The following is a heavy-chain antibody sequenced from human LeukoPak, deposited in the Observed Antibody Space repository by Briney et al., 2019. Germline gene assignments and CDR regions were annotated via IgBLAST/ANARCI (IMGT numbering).Heavy chain of an antibody. J-gene: IGHJ4*02. CDR1: GFTFSSYS. Sequence: GGSLRLSCAASGFTFSSYSMNWVRQAPGKGLEWVSSISSSSSYIYYADSVKGRFTISRDNAKNSLYLQMNSLRAEDTAVYYCAGDRLSGPAAHDYWGQGTLVTVSS. D-gene: IGHD2-2*01. CDR2: ISSSSSYI. CDR3: AGDRLSGPAAHDY. V-gene: IGHV3-21*01.